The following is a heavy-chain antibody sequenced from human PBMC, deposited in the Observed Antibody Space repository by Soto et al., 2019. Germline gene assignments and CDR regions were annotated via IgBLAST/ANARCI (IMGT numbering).Heavy chain of an antibody. D-gene: IGHD5-12*01. CDR3: AGGENDSGCDYFDY. CDR2: INHSGST. Sequence: SETLSLTCAVYGGSFSGYYWSWIRQPPGKGLEWIGEINHSGSTNYNPSLKGRVTIAVDTSKNQFSLKLSSVTAADTAVYYCAGGENDSGCDYFDYWGQGTLVTVSS. J-gene: IGHJ4*02. CDR1: GGSFSGYY. V-gene: IGHV4-34*01.